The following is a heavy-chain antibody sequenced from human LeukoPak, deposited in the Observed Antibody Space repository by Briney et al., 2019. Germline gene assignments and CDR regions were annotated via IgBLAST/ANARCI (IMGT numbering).Heavy chain of an antibody. D-gene: IGHD2-2*01. Sequence: PGRSLRLSCSAFGFTFVAYLMSWCRQAPGKGLEWVANISADGTDKNYVASVKGRFTLSRANADSSLCLQMTSLRVEDTALYFCAKFSRTDLIYWGRGTLVTVSS. CDR2: ISADGTDK. CDR3: AKFSRTDLIY. V-gene: IGHV3-7*01. J-gene: IGHJ4*02. CDR1: GFTFVAYL.